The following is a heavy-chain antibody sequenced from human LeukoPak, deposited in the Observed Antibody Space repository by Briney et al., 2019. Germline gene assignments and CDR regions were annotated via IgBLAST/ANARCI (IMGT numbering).Heavy chain of an antibody. V-gene: IGHV5-51*01. D-gene: IGHD3-3*01. Sequence: GGSLKISCKGSGYSFTNYWIGWVRQMPGKGLEWMGIIYPGDSDTRYSPSLQGQVTISVDTSIGTAYLQWSSLKASDTAIYYCARQNDFRLDYWGQGTLVTVSS. CDR3: ARQNDFRLDY. J-gene: IGHJ4*02. CDR1: GYSFTNYW. CDR2: IYPGDSDT.